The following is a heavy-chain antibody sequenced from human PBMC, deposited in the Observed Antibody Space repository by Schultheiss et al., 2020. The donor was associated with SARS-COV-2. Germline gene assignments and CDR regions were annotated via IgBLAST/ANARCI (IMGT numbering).Heavy chain of an antibody. J-gene: IGHJ4*02. Sequence: SETLSLTCAVYGGSFSSYYWSWIRQPAGKGLEWIGRIYTSGSTNYNPSLKSRVTMSVDTSKNQFSLKLSSVTAADTAVYYCARGDGSGSYSDYWGQGTLVTVSS. CDR2: IYTSGST. CDR3: ARGDGSGSYSDY. V-gene: IGHV4-59*10. CDR1: GGSFSSYY. D-gene: IGHD3-10*01.